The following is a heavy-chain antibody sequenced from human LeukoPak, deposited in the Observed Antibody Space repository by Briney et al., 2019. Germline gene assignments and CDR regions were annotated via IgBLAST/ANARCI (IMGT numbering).Heavy chain of an antibody. D-gene: IGHD4-17*01. CDR3: ARDPNGDYIGAFDFQR. V-gene: IGHV3-23*01. J-gene: IGHJ1*01. CDR2: IRGGGYNT. Sequence: GGSLRLSCAGSGFTFSNYAMIWVRQAPGKGLEWVSAIRGGGYNTFYADSVKGRFAISRDNSKNTVYLQMNSLRAEDTAVYYCARDPNGDYIGAFDFQRWGQGTQVTASS. CDR1: GFTFSNYA.